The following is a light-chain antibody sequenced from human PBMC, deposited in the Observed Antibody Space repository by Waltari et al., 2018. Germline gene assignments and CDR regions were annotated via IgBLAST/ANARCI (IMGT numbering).Light chain of an antibody. J-gene: IGLJ3*02. CDR1: SSTIGKNT. CDR3: ATWDDSLNGWV. CDR2: KNG. V-gene: IGLV1-44*01. Sequence: QSVLTHPPSASGTPGQRVPISCSGRSSTIGKNTVHWYQHLPGTSPKLLIYKNGRRPSGVPYRFSGSKSGTSASLAISGLQSEDEADYYCATWDDSLNGWVFGGGTKLTVL.